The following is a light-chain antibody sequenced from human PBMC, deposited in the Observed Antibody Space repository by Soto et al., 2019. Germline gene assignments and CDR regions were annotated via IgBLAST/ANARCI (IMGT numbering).Light chain of an antibody. Sequence: QSVLTQPPSTSGTPGQRVTISCSGSSSNIGSNHVYWYQQFPGMAPKLLMYRSDQRPTGVPDPFSGSKSGASASLAISGLRSDDEADYYCSAGDDSLSGVVFGGGTKLTVL. CDR2: RSD. V-gene: IGLV1-47*01. CDR3: SAGDDSLSGVV. CDR1: SSNIGSNH. J-gene: IGLJ2*01.